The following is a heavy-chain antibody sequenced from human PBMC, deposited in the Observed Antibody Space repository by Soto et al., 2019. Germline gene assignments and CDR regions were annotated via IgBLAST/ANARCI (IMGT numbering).Heavy chain of an antibody. D-gene: IGHD2-2*01. CDR3: ARLVVVTRNFYYYGMDV. V-gene: IGHV5-10-1*01. J-gene: IGHJ6*02. CDR1: GYSFTSYW. CDR2: IDPSDSYT. Sequence: GESLKISCKGSGYSFTSYWTSWVRQMPGKGLEWMGTIDPSDSYTNYNPSFQGHVTISADKSISTAYLQWSSLKASDTAMFYCARLVVVTRNFYYYGMDVWGQGTAVTVSS.